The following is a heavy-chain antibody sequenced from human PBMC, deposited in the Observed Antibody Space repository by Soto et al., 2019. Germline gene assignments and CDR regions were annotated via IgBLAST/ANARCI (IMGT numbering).Heavy chain of an antibody. D-gene: IGHD3-22*01. J-gene: IGHJ6*02. V-gene: IGHV3-11*01. CDR2: ISSSGSTI. CDR1: GFTFSDYY. Sequence: QVQLVESGGGLVKPGGSLRLSCAASGFTFSDYYMSWIRQAPGKGLEWVSYISSSGSTIYYADSVKGRFTISRDNAKNSLYLQMNSLRAEDTAVYYCVRQKAWTGEWLSLYAPGMDVWGQGTTVTVSS. CDR3: VRQKAWTGEWLSLYAPGMDV.